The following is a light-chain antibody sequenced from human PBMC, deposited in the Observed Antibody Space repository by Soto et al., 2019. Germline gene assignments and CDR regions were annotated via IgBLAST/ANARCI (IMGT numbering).Light chain of an antibody. Sequence: QPVLTQPPSASGTPGQRVTISCSGSSSNIGVNYLYWYHQLPGTAPKLVIFRNNRRPSGVPDRLSGSKSGTSASLAISGLRSEDEGDYYCAAWDDSLSTWVFGGGTKVTVL. V-gene: IGLV1-47*01. CDR3: AAWDDSLSTWV. CDR2: RNN. CDR1: SSNIGVNY. J-gene: IGLJ3*02.